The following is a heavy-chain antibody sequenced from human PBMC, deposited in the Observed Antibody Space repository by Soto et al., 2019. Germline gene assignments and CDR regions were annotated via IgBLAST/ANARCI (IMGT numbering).Heavy chain of an antibody. CDR3: VRDVGGSGWFGP. CDR2: IYSSGTT. CDR1: GISIDNYY. V-gene: IGHV4-4*07. Sequence: PSETLSLTCTVSGISIDNYYCSWIRQSAGKGLEWIGRIYSSGTTNYNPSLKSRVTMSVDMSKSQFSLNVRSVTAADTAVYYCVRDVGGSGWFGPWGQGTLVTVSS. J-gene: IGHJ5*02.